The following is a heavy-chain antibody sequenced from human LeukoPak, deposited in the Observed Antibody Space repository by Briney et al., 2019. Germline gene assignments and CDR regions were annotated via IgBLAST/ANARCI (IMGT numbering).Heavy chain of an antibody. CDR2: MNPNTGNT. D-gene: IGHD3-10*01. V-gene: IGHV1-8*01. CDR1: GYTFTSYD. CDR3: ARKFLGSRGYYFDY. J-gene: IGHJ4*02. Sequence: ASVKVSCKASGYTFTSYDINWVRQATGQGPEWMGWMNPNTGNTGYAQKFQGRVTMTRDTSISTAYMELGSLRSDDTAVYYCARKFLGSRGYYFDYWGQGTLVTVSS.